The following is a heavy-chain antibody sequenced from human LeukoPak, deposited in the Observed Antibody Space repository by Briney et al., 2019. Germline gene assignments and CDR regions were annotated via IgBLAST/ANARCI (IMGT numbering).Heavy chain of an antibody. CDR2: ISGSGGST. V-gene: IGHV3-23*01. CDR3: VYSGDYEKGY. D-gene: IGHD4-17*01. Sequence: GGSLRLSCAASGFTFSSYAMSWVRQAPGKGLEWVSAISGSGGSTYYADSVKGRFTISRDNAKNSLYLQMNSLRAEDTAVYYCVYSGDYEKGYWGQGTLVTVSS. J-gene: IGHJ4*02. CDR1: GFTFSSYA.